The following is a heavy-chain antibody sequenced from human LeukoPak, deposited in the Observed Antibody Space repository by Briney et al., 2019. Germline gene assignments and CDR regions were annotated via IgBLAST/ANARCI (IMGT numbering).Heavy chain of an antibody. V-gene: IGHV1-2*02. D-gene: IGHD3-10*01. Sequence: ASVKVSCKASGYSFTGHYTHWVRQAPGQGLEWMGWINPNSGGTNYAQRFQGRVTMTRDTSISTAYMELSRLRSDGTAVYYCARVDGSGLDYWGQGTLLTVSS. CDR2: INPNSGGT. CDR3: ARVDGSGLDY. CDR1: GYSFTGHY. J-gene: IGHJ4*02.